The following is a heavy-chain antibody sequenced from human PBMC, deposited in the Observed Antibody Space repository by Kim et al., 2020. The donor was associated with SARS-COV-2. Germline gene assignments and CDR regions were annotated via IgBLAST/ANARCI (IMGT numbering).Heavy chain of an antibody. CDR1: GFTFSSFS. D-gene: IGHD4-17*01. J-gene: IGHJ4*02. V-gene: IGHV3-21*01. Sequence: GGSLRLSCAASGFTFSSFSMNWVRQAPGKGLEWVSSISSSSSYLYYADSVKGRFTISRDNAKNSLYLQMNSLRAEDTAVYYCARDQHGDYVHDYWGQGTLVTVSS. CDR2: ISSSSSYL. CDR3: ARDQHGDYVHDY.